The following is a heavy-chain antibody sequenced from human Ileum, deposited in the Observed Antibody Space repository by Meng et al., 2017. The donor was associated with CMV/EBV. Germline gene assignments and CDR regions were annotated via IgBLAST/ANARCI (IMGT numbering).Heavy chain of an antibody. V-gene: IGHV3-21*03. CDR2: FSRSFDNI. D-gene: IGHD2-2*01. J-gene: IGHJ4*02. CDR1: GFTFSSYS. CDR3: VRDDAWAFDY. Sequence: EVQLVESGGXXXXXGXSLXLSCAASGFTFSSYSMNWVRQAPGKGLEWISYFSRSFDNIAYADSVKGRFTISRDNAKNSLYLQMNSLRAEDTAVYFCVRDDAWAFDYWGQGTLVTVSS.